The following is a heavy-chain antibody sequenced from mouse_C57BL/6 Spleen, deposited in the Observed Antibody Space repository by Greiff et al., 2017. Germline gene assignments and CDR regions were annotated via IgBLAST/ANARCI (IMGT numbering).Heavy chain of an antibody. V-gene: IGHV6-3*01. D-gene: IGHD2-5*01. Sequence: EVLLVESGGGLVQPGGSMKLSCVASGFTFSNYWMNWVRQSPEKGLEWVAQISLKSDNYATHYAESVKGRFTISRNESKSSVNLQMNNLRAEENGIYYYTGGYSNSDYWGQGTTLTVSS. CDR3: TGGYSNSDY. J-gene: IGHJ2*01. CDR1: GFTFSNYW. CDR2: ISLKSDNYAT.